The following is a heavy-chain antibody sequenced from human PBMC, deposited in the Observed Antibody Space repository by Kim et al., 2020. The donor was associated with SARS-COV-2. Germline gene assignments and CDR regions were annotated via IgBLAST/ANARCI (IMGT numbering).Heavy chain of an antibody. J-gene: IGHJ6*02. V-gene: IGHV6-1*01. CDR1: GDSVSSNSAA. CDR2: TYYRSKWYN. CDR3: ARDPAPGYCSSTSCARYYGMDV. D-gene: IGHD2-2*01. Sequence: SQTLSLTCAISGDSVSSNSAAWNWIRQSPSRGLEWLGRTYYRSKWYNDYAVSVKSRITINPDTSKNQFSLQLNSVTPEDTAVYYCARDPAPGYCSSTSCARYYGMDVWGQGTTVTVSS.